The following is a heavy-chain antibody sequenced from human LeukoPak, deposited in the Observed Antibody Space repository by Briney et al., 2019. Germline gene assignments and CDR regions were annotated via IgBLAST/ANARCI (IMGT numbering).Heavy chain of an antibody. J-gene: IGHJ6*03. Sequence: PSETLSLTCTVSGGSITFSSYYWSWIRQPPGKGLEWIGEINHSGSTNYNPSLKSRVTISVDTSKNQFSLKLSSVTAADTAVYYCARLTTSYYYMDVWGKGTTVTVSS. CDR2: INHSGST. D-gene: IGHD4-11*01. CDR3: ARLTTSYYYMDV. V-gene: IGHV4-34*01. CDR1: GGSITFSSYY.